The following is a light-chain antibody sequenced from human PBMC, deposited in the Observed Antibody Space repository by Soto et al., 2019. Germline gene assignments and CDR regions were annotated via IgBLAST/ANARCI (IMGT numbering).Light chain of an antibody. CDR2: ATS. J-gene: IGKJ1*01. Sequence: DIQMTQSPSSLSASVGDRVTITCRAGQSIGTSLNWYQQKPGKAPNLLISATSTLQSGVPSRFSGSGSGTEFTLTISSLQREDFAIYYCQQSYSSTWTFGQGTKV. CDR3: QQSYSSTWT. V-gene: IGKV1-39*01. CDR1: QSIGTS.